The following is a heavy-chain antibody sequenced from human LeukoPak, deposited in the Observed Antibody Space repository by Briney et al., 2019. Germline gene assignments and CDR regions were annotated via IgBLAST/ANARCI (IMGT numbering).Heavy chain of an antibody. D-gene: IGHD4-11*01. CDR3: ARLQSPAHYYYGMDV. Sequence: SETLSLTCAVYGGSFSGYYWSWIRQPPGKGLEWIGEINHSGSTNYNPSLKSRVTISVDTSKNQFSLKLSSVTAADTAVYYCARLQSPAHYYYGMDVWGQGTTVTVS. CDR2: INHSGST. V-gene: IGHV4-34*01. J-gene: IGHJ6*02. CDR1: GGSFSGYY.